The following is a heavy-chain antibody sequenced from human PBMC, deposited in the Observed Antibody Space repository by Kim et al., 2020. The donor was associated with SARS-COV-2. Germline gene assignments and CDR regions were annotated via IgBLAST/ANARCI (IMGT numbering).Heavy chain of an antibody. CDR2: INHSGST. CDR1: GGSFSGYY. Sequence: SETLSLTCAVYGGSFSGYYWSWIRQPPGKGLEWIGEINHSGSTNYNPSLKSRVTISVDTSKNQFSLKLSSVTAADTAVYYCARGSSWFDAFDYWGQGTLVTVSS. J-gene: IGHJ4*02. D-gene: IGHD6-13*01. V-gene: IGHV4-34*01. CDR3: ARGSSWFDAFDY.